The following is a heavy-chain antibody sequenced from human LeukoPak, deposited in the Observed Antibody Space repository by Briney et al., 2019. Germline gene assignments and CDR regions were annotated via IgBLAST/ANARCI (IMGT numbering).Heavy chain of an antibody. J-gene: IGHJ4*02. V-gene: IGHV3-23*01. CDR2: ISGSGGNT. CDR3: VKGASIVVVPAAFDY. Sequence: GSLRLSCTASGFTLSSYAMSWVRQAPGKGLEWVSVISGSGGNTYYADSVKGRFTISRDNSENTLYLQMNSLRADDTAVYFCVKGASIVVVPAAFDYWGQGTLVTVSS. D-gene: IGHD2-2*01. CDR1: GFTLSSYA.